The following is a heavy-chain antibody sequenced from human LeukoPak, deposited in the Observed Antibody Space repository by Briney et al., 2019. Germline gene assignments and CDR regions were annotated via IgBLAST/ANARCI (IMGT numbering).Heavy chain of an antibody. D-gene: IGHD4-17*01. Sequence: GGSLRLSCAASGFTFGSYGMHWVRQAPGKGLDWVAFVRYDGNNPYYSASVRGRFTISRDNSKNTVLLQMNNLRLEDAAVYYYARGSRYGDYPYYCDFWGQGTLVTVSS. CDR2: VRYDGNNP. CDR3: ARGSRYGDYPYYCDF. V-gene: IGHV3-30*02. CDR1: GFTFGSYG. J-gene: IGHJ4*02.